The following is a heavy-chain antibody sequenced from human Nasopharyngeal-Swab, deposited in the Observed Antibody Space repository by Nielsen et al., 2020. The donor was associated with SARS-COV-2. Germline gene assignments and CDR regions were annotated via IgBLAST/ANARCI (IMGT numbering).Heavy chain of an antibody. J-gene: IGHJ4*02. CDR1: GFKFSEYW. CDR2: VKQDEGEK. D-gene: IGHD2-15*01. CDR3: ARPPGYCSGGSCYS. Sequence: GESLKISCVASGFKFSEYWMTWVRQAPGKRMEWVATVKQDEGEKHYVDPVKGRFTISRDNAKNSLYLQMNSLRAEDTAVYYCARPPGYCSGGSCYSWGQGTLVTVSS. V-gene: IGHV3-7*01.